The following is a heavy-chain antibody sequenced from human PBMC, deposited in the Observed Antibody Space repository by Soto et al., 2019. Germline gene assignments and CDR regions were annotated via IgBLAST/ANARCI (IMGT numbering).Heavy chain of an antibody. J-gene: IGHJ4*02. V-gene: IGHV3-30-3*01. CDR1: GFTFSSYA. CDR3: AGYCTSTSCYSRY. CDR2: ISNDGSNK. Sequence: GGSLRLSCAASGFTFSSYAMHWVRQAPGKGLEWVAVISNDGSNKYYADSVKGRFTISRDNSKNALYLQMNSLRAEDTAVYYCAGYCTSTSCYSRYWGQGTLVTVSS. D-gene: IGHD2-2*01.